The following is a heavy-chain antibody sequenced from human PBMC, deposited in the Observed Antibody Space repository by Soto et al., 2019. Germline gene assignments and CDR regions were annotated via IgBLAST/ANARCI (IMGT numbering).Heavy chain of an antibody. J-gene: IGHJ5*02. V-gene: IGHV3-21*01. CDR1: GFTFSSYS. CDR3: ARVITMVSDWFDP. Sequence: EVQLVESGGGLVKPGGSLRLSCAASGFTFSSYSMNWVRQAPGKGLEWVSSISSSSSYIYYADSVKGRFTISRDNAKNSLYLQMNSLRAEDTAVYYCARVITMVSDWFDPWGQGTLVTVSS. CDR2: ISSSSSYI. D-gene: IGHD3-10*01.